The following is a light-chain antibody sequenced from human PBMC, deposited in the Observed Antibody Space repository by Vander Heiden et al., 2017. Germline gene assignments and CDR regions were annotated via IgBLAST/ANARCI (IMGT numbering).Light chain of an antibody. Sequence: SYELTQPHSVSVSPGQTARLTCSGNALPKQYAYWYQQKPGQAPVLGIYKDSERPAGIPERFSGSSSGTTVTLTISRVQAEDEADYYCQSADSSGIYEVFGGGTKLTVL. CDR1: ALPKQY. J-gene: IGLJ2*01. V-gene: IGLV3-25*03. CDR2: KDS. CDR3: QSADSSGIYEV.